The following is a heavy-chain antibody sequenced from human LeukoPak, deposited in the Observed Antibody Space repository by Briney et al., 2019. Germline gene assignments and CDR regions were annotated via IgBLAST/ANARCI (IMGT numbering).Heavy chain of an antibody. CDR1: GGSISIGNYY. Sequence: SQTLSLTCTVSGGSISIGNYYWSWIRQPAGKGLEWIGRIYTSGNTNYNPSLKSRVTISIDTSMNQFSLRLTSVTAADTAVYYCARSGYHDRYSYGLFDHWGQGTLVTVSS. CDR2: IYTSGNT. D-gene: IGHD5-18*01. V-gene: IGHV4-61*02. CDR3: ARSGYHDRYSYGLFDH. J-gene: IGHJ4*02.